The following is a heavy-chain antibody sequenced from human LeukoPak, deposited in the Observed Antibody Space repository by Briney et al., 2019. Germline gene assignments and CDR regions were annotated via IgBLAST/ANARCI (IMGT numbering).Heavy chain of an antibody. Sequence: GGSLRLSCAASGFTFSSYWMHWVRQAPGKGLVWVSRINSDGSSTSYADSVKGRFTISRDNAKNTLYLQMNSLRAEDTAVYYCARDDPHASAAAGPGDVGYWGQGTLVTVSS. J-gene: IGHJ4*02. CDR3: ARDDPHASAAAGPGDVGY. D-gene: IGHD6-13*01. CDR1: GFTFSSYW. CDR2: INSDGSST. V-gene: IGHV3-74*01.